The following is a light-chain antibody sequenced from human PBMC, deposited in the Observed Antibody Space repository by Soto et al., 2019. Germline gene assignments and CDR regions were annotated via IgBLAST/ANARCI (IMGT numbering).Light chain of an antibody. J-gene: IGKJ1*01. Sequence: DIQMTQSPSSLSASVGDRVTITCRASQRISNYVNWYQQKPGKAHKLLIYVASSLSSGVPSRFSGSGSGADFTLTISSLQPEDFATYYCQHTYKTPLTFGQGTKVEVQ. V-gene: IGKV1-39*01. CDR1: QRISNY. CDR2: VAS. CDR3: QHTYKTPLT.